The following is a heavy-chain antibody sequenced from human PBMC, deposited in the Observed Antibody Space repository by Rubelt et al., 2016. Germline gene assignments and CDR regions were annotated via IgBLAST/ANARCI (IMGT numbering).Heavy chain of an antibody. J-gene: IGHJ4*02. Sequence: EVQLAESGGGLVKPGGSLRLSCAASGFTFSSYSMNWVRQAPGKGLEWVSSISSSSSYIYYAVSVKGRFTISRDNAKNSLYLQMNSLRAEDTAVYYCARDYGENYGSGSPTVGWGQGTLVTVSS. CDR3: ARDYGENYGSGSPTVG. CDR1: GFTFSSYS. V-gene: IGHV3-21*01. D-gene: IGHD3-10*01. CDR2: ISSSSSYI.